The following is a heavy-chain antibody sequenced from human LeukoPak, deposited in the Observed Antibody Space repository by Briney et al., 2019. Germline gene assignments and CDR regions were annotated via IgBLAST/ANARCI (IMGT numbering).Heavy chain of an antibody. D-gene: IGHD5-18*01. V-gene: IGHV3-23*01. CDR1: GFTFSSYA. Sequence: GGSLRLSCAASGFTFSSYAMSWVRQAPGKGLEWVSAISGSGGSTYYADSVKGRFTISRDNSKNTLYLQMNSLRAEDTAVYYCAKFPADGYSYGTYFDYWGQGTLVTVSS. CDR3: AKFPADGYSYGTYFDY. J-gene: IGHJ4*02. CDR2: ISGSGGST.